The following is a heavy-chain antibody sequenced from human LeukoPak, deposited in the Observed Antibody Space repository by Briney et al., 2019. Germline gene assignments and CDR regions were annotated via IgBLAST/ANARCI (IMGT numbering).Heavy chain of an antibody. V-gene: IGHV1-18*01. J-gene: IGHJ4*02. CDR2: ISAYNGNT. CDR3: ATGSRGPYFDY. CDR1: GYTFTSYG. Sequence: GASVKVSCKASGYTFTSYGISWVRQAPGQGLEWMGWISAYNGNTNYAQKFQGRVTMTEDTSTDTAYMELSSLRSEDTAVYYCATGSRGPYFDYWGQGTLVTVSS.